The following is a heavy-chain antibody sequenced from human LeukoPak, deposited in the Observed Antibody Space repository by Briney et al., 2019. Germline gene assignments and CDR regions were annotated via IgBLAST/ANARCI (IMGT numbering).Heavy chain of an antibody. CDR3: ARASPGPYCTNGVCWGPNWFDP. V-gene: IGHV1-2*02. D-gene: IGHD2-8*01. J-gene: IGHJ5*02. CDR2: INPNSGGT. CDR1: GYTFTGYY. Sequence: ASVKVSCKASGYTFTGYYMHWVRQAPGQGLEWMGWINPNSGGTNYAQRFQGRVTMTRDTSISTAYMELSRLRSDDTAVYCCARASPGPYCTNGVCWGPNWFDPWGQGTLVTVSS.